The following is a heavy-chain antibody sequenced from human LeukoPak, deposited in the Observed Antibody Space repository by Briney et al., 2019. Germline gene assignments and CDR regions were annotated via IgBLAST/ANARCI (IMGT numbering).Heavy chain of an antibody. Sequence: GGSLRLSCAASGFTFSSYWMSWVRQAPGKGLEWVSAISGSGGSTYYADSVKGRFTISRDNSKNTLYLQMNSLRAEDTAVYYCAKVYYYDSSGYRYTDYWGQGTLVTVSS. D-gene: IGHD3-22*01. CDR2: ISGSGGST. V-gene: IGHV3-23*01. J-gene: IGHJ4*02. CDR3: AKVYYYDSSGYRYTDY. CDR1: GFTFSSYW.